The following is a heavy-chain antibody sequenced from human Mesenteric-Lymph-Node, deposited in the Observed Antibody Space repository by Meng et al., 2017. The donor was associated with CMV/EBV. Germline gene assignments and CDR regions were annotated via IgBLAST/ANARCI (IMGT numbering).Heavy chain of an antibody. J-gene: IGHJ4*02. CDR2: IDGSAGNT. CDR3: AKDHSWDSLYYFDY. V-gene: IGHV3-23*01. CDR1: GFTFSSYS. Sequence: GGSLRLSCAASGFTFSSYSMNWVRQAPGKGLEWVSAIDGSAGNTYYADSVKGQFTISRDNSKNTLYLQMNSLRAEDTAVYYCAKDHSWDSLYYFDYWGQGTLVTVSS. D-gene: IGHD1-26*01.